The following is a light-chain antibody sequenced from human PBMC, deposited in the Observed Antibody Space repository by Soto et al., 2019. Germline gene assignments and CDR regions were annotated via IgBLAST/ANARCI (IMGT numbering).Light chain of an antibody. V-gene: IGKV1-5*01. CDR1: QTVERW. Sequence: DIQMTQSPSTLTASVGDRVTITCRASQTVERWLAWYQQKPGKAPNLVISDVSSLERGVPSRFSGSGSGTEFTLTISGLQPDDFATYYSQQYKDFVWTLGQGTKV. CDR2: DVS. CDR3: QQYKDFVWT. J-gene: IGKJ1*01.